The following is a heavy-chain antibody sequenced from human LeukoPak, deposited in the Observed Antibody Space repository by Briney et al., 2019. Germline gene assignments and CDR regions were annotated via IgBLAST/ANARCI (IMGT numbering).Heavy chain of an antibody. CDR1: GGSFSGYY. J-gene: IGHJ5*02. V-gene: IGHV4-34*01. Sequence: ETLSLTCAVYGGSFSGYYWSWIRQHPGKGLEWIGEINHSGSTNYNPSLKSRVTISVDTSKNQFSLKLSSVTAADTAVYYCARTTPDYDFWSGYYYNWFDPWGQGTLVTVSS. D-gene: IGHD3-3*01. CDR2: INHSGST. CDR3: ARTTPDYDFWSGYYYNWFDP.